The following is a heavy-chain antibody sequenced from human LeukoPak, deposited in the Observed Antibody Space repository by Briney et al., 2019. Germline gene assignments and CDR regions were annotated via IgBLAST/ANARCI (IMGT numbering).Heavy chain of an antibody. CDR3: ARHGQSTVLSHLAS. J-gene: IGHJ4*02. V-gene: IGHV4-59*08. D-gene: IGHD5/OR15-5a*01. CDR2: ISYSGTT. CDR1: GDSISPYY. Sequence: PSETLSLTCTVSGDSISPYYWSWIRQPPGKGLEWIGYISYSGTTNYNPSLRSRVTLSVHTPQTHFSLSLTSVTAADPAVYYCARHGQSTVLSHLASWGQGTLVTVSS.